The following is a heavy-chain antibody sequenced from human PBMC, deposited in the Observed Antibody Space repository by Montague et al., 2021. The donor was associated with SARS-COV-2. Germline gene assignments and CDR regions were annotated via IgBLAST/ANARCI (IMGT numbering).Heavy chain of an antibody. V-gene: IGHV6-1*01. CDR3: ARAYCGGDCYFYWYFDL. J-gene: IGHJ2*01. Sequence: CAISGDSVSSNIATWNWNRQSLSRGLEWLGRTYYRSKWYNDYAVSVKSRVIINPDTSNDRISLQLNSVTPEDTAVYYCARAYCGGDCYFYWYFDLWGRGTLVTVSS. CDR2: TYYRSKWYN. D-gene: IGHD2-21*02. CDR1: GDSVSSNIAT.